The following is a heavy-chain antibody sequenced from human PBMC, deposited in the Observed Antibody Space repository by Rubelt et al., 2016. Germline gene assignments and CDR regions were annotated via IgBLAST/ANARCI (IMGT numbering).Heavy chain of an antibody. CDR2: IYHSGRT. CDR3: ARERYNNYIDY. CDR1: GYSISNGYY. J-gene: IGHJ4*02. Sequence: QVQLQESGPGLVKPSETLSLTCSVSGYSISNGYYWGWIRQPPGKGLEWIGSIYHSGRTYYNPSLKSRVSISVDTSKNQFPLMLSAVTAADTAVYYCARERYNNYIDYWGQGTLVTVSS. D-gene: IGHD1-1*01. V-gene: IGHV4-38-2*02.